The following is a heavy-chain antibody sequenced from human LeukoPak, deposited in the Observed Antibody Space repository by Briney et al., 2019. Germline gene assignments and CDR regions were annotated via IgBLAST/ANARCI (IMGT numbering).Heavy chain of an antibody. CDR1: GTLLTNYA. V-gene: IGHV3-23*01. D-gene: IGHD5-24*01. CDR3: AKVNWARYTDHDDY. Sequence: GRRLRPARAPSGTLLTNYAVSCVRQPPGKGLGWVAAISDSGTLDYAHSGRGRFIISRDISKKMVYLQMNSLRAEDTAIYYCAKVNWARYTDHDDYWGRGTLVTVS. J-gene: IGHJ4*01. CDR2: ISDSGTL.